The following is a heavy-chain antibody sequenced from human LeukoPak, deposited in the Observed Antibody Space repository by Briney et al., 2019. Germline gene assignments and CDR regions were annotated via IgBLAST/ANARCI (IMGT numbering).Heavy chain of an antibody. CDR2: IYPGDSDT. J-gene: IGHJ4*02. CDR1: GYSFSTYW. V-gene: IGHV5-51*01. CDR3: ARALSGYCSGGSCSPTDY. Sequence: GESLKISCKGSGYSFSTYWIGWVRQMPGQGLEWMGIIYPGDSDTTYSPSFQGQVTISVDKSISTAYLQWSSLKASDTAMYYCARALSGYCSGGSCSPTDYWGQGTLVTVSS. D-gene: IGHD2-15*01.